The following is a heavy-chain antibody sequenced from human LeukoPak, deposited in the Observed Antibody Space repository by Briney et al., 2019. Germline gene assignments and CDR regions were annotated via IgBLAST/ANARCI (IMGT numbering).Heavy chain of an antibody. CDR1: GFTFSNYG. V-gene: IGHV3-30*02. J-gene: IGHJ4*02. Sequence: GGSLRLSCAASGFTFSNYGTHWVRQAPGKGLEWVAFIRYDESNKYYADSVKGRFTIFRDNSKNTLYLQMNSLRAEDTAVYYCAERYAAAGTLDYWGQGTLVTVSS. CDR2: IRYDESNK. D-gene: IGHD6-13*01. CDR3: AERYAAAGTLDY.